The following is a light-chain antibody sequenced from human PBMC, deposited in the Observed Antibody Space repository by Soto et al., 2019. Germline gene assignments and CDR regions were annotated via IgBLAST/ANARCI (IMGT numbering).Light chain of an antibody. V-gene: IGLV2-14*01. CDR2: EVT. Sequence: QSALTQPASVSGSPGQSITISCTGTRRDVGGYNYVSWYQQYPGKSPKLLIYEVTHRPSGVSNRFSGSKSGNTASLTISGLQAEDEADYYCSSKISGFVYGFGTGTKVTVL. CDR3: SSKISGFVYG. CDR1: RRDVGGYNY. J-gene: IGLJ1*01.